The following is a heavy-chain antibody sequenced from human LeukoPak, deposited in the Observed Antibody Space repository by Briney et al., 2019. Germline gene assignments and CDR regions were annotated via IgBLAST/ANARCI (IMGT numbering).Heavy chain of an antibody. CDR1: GGSFSGYY. J-gene: IGHJ6*02. D-gene: IGHD6-13*01. Sequence: PSETLSLTCAVYGGSFSGYYWSWIRQPPGKGLEWIGEINHSGSTNYNPSLKSRVTISVDTSKNQFSLKLSSVTAADTAVYYCARGGAAAFYYYYYYGMDVWGQGTTATVSS. V-gene: IGHV4-34*01. CDR3: ARGGAAAFYYYYYYGMDV. CDR2: INHSGST.